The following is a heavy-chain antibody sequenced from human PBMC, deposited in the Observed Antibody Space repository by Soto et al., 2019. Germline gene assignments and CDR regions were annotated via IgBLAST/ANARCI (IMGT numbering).Heavy chain of an antibody. CDR1: GYTFTSYA. CDR2: INAGNGNT. J-gene: IGHJ5*02. V-gene: IGHV1-3*01. D-gene: IGHD3-10*01. CDR3: ARGVGSGTYYNQYNWFDP. Sequence: ASVKVSCKASGYTFTSYAMHWVRQAPGQRLEWMGWINAGNGNTKYSQKFQGRVTITRDTSASTAYMELSRLRSDDTAVYYCARGVGSGTYYNQYNWFDPWGQGTLVTVSS.